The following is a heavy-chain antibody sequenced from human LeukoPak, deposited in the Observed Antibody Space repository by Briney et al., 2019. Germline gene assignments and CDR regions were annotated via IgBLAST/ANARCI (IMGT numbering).Heavy chain of an antibody. CDR1: GGSISTYY. CDR2: FSSISSA. Sequence: SETLSLTCTVSGGSISTYYWSWIRQPPGKGLEWIGYFSSISSAYYDLSLKSRLTISIDTSKNQFSLRLNSVTAADTAVYYCARHLTVTTKHFDYWGQGTLVTVSS. J-gene: IGHJ4*02. D-gene: IGHD4-17*01. CDR3: ARHLTVTTKHFDY. V-gene: IGHV4-59*08.